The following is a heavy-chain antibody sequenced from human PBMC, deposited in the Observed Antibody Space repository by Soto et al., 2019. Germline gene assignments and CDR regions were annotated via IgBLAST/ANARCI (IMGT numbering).Heavy chain of an antibody. CDR3: ATVRVREPEFDY. J-gene: IGHJ4*02. CDR1: GYTLTELS. CDR2: FDPEDGET. V-gene: IGHV1-24*01. D-gene: IGHD3-3*01. Sequence: QVQLVQSGAEVKKPGASVKVSCKVSGYTLTELSMHWVRQAPGKGLEWMGGFDPEDGETIYAQKFQGRVTMTEATSTDTAYMELSSRRSEDTAVYYCATVRVREPEFDYWGQGTLVTVSS.